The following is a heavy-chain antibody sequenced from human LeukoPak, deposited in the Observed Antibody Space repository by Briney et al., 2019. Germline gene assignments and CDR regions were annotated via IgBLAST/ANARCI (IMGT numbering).Heavy chain of an antibody. CDR1: GYTFTNFA. CDR3: AREAYGSGSRSAFDI. CDR2: ISAYSGNT. D-gene: IGHD3-10*01. Sequence: GASVNVSCKASGYTFTNFAVSWVRQAPGQGLEWMGWISAYSGNTNYAQNLQGRITMTTDTSTSTAYMELRSLRSDDTAVYYCAREAYGSGSRSAFDIWGQGTMVTVSS. J-gene: IGHJ3*02. V-gene: IGHV1-18*01.